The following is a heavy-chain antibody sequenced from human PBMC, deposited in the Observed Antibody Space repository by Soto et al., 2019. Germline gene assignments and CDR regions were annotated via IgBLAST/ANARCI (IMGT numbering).Heavy chain of an antibody. D-gene: IGHD2-2*01. CDR2: INPSGGST. J-gene: IGHJ4*02. Sequence: ASVKVSCKASGYTFTSYYIHWVRQAPGQGLEWMGIINPSGGSTTYAQKFQGRVTMTRDTSTSTVYMELSSLRSEDTAVYYCTRRGACISTSCSLDYWGQGTLVTVSS. V-gene: IGHV1-46*01. CDR1: GYTFTSYY. CDR3: TRRGACISTSCSLDY.